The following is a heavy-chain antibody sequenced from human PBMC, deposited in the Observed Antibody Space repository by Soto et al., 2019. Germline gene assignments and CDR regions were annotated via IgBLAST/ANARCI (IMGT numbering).Heavy chain of an antibody. CDR3: APSLNSGSYPGSHSLNY. CDR1: GYTFTSDY. D-gene: IGHD1-26*01. V-gene: IGHV1-46*01. CDR2: INPSGGST. Sequence: ASVKVSCKASGYTFTSDYMHWVRQAPGQGLEWMGIINPSGGSTSYAQKFQGRVTMTRDASTSTVYMELSSLRSEDTAVYYCAPSLNSGSYPGSHSLNYWGQGTLVTVPQ. J-gene: IGHJ4*02.